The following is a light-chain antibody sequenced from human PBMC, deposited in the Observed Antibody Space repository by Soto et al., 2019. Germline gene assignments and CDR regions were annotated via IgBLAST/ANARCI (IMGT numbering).Light chain of an antibody. CDR1: QSVLYSSNNKSY. CDR2: WAS. V-gene: IGKV4-1*01. J-gene: IGKJ2*01. CDR3: QQYYTTPYT. Sequence: DIVMTQFPDSLTVPLGERATINCKSSQSVLYSSNNKSYLAWYQHKPGQPPKVLIYWASTRESGVPDRFSGSGSGTDFTLTISSLQADDVAVDYCQQYYTTPYTFGQGTKLEIK.